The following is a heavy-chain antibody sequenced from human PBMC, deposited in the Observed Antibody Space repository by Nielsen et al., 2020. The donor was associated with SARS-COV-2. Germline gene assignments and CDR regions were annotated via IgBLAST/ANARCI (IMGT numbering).Heavy chain of an antibody. D-gene: IGHD1-1*01. V-gene: IGHV3-7*05. CDR3: ARGYADNWDHYFDS. J-gene: IGHJ4*02. Sequence: GGSLRLSCAASGFTFSIYWMNWVRQAPGKGLEWVANIKHDGSEKYYLDSVRGRFTISRDNPENSLYLQMNSLRAEDTAVYYCARGYADNWDHYFDSWGQGTLVTVSS. CDR2: IKHDGSEK. CDR1: GFTFSIYW.